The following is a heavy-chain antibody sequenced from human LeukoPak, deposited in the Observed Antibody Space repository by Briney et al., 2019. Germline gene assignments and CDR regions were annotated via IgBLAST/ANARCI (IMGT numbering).Heavy chain of an antibody. J-gene: IGHJ4*02. CDR2: ISGSGGST. Sequence: PGGSLRLSCAASGFTFSSYAMSWVRQAPGKGLECVSTISGSGGSTYYADSVKGRFTISRDKSNNTLYLQMNSLGAEDTAVYYCAKNVSPFDYWGQGTLVTASS. V-gene: IGHV3-23*01. CDR1: GFTFSSYA. CDR3: AKNVSPFDY. D-gene: IGHD3-10*02.